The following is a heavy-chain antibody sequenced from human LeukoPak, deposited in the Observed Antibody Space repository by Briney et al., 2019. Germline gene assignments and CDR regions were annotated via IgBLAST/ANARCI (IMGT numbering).Heavy chain of an antibody. Sequence: ASVKVSRKASGYTFTSYFMHWVRQAPGQGLEWMGIINPSFGSTNYAQKFQGRVTMTRDTSTSTVYMDLSSLRSEDTAVYYCAREGNIALAGTTTRIFDYWGQGTLVTVSS. CDR3: AREGNIALAGTTTRIFDY. CDR2: INPSFGST. CDR1: GYTFTSYF. V-gene: IGHV1-46*01. J-gene: IGHJ4*02. D-gene: IGHD6-19*01.